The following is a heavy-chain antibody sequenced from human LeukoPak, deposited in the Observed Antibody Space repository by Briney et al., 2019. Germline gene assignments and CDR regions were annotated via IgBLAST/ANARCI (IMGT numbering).Heavy chain of an antibody. CDR1: GFTFRSDW. V-gene: IGHV3-74*01. J-gene: IGHJ6*02. CDR2: INSDGTTT. CDR3: ARAITGSRNAMDV. D-gene: IGHD1-20*01. Sequence: GGSLRLSCAASGFTFRSDWMHWVRQDPGKGLVWVSRINSDGTTTNYADSVKGRFTISRDNAKNALYLQMNSLRAEDTSLYYCARAITGSRNAMDVWGQGTTVTVSS.